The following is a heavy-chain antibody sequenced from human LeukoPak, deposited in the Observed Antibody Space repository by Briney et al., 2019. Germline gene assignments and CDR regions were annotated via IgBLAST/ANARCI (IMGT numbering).Heavy chain of an antibody. CDR1: GFTFSSYA. V-gene: IGHV3-30*04. CDR3: AKDRYYDSSGSLNDY. Sequence: GGSLRLSCAASGFTFSSYAIHWVRQAPGKGLEWVAVISYDGSNKYYADSVKGRFTISRDNSKNTLYLQMNSLRAEDTAVYYCAKDRYYDSSGSLNDYWGQGTLVTVSS. J-gene: IGHJ4*02. D-gene: IGHD3-22*01. CDR2: ISYDGSNK.